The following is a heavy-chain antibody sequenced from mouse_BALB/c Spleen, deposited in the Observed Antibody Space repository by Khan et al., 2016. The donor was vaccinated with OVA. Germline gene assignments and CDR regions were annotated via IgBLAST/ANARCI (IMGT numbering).Heavy chain of an antibody. D-gene: IGHD4-1*01. V-gene: IGHV2-6-5*01. CDR3: AKHLGLVRGRYFDY. CDR1: GFSLTDYG. CDR2: IWGGGST. J-gene: IGHJ2*01. Sequence: QVQLNESGPGLVAPSQSLSITCTVSGFSLTDYGVSWIRQPPGKGLEWLGVIWGGGSTYYNSALKSRLTISKDNHKSQVFLKMNSLQTDGTAMYYCAKHLGLVRGRYFDYWGQGTTLTVSS.